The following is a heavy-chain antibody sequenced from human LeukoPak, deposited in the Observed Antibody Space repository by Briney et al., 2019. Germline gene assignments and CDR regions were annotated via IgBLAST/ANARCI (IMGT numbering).Heavy chain of an antibody. CDR1: GFTFSSYS. D-gene: IGHD3-22*01. CDR2: ISSSSNYK. CDR3: ARHGLYDSTDYWTFQH. Sequence: GSLRLSCAASGFTFSSYSMNWVRQAPGKGLEWVSYISSSSNYKNYADSVQGRFTISRDNAKSSLYLQMNGLRAVDTAVYYCARHGLYDSTDYWTFQHWGQGTLVTVSS. V-gene: IGHV3-21*01. J-gene: IGHJ1*01.